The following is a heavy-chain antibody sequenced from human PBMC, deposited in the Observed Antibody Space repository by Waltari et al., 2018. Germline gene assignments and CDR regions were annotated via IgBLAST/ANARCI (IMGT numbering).Heavy chain of an antibody. CDR3: TTLDAPWGG. D-gene: IGHD7-27*01. CDR2: IKSQNDGATT. CDR1: GVRFPPAW. J-gene: IGHJ4*01. V-gene: IGHV3-15*01. Sequence: EVQMVESGGGSMKPGDSLRPSCVASGVRFPPAWLTWVRQAPGKGLEWVGRIKSQNDGATTDFAASVRGRFSISRDDSQHMVFLQMNSLRTEDTALYYCTTLDAPWGGWGHGTLVTVSS.